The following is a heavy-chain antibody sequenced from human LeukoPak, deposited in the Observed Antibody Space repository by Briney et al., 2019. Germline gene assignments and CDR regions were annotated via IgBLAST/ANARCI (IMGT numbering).Heavy chain of an antibody. Sequence: ASLKVSCKASGYTFTTYDINWVRQATGQGLEWMGWMNPNSGNTGYAQKFQGRVTITRNTSISTAYMELSSLRSEDTAVYYCARGKSDSSGYPDYWGQGTLVTVSS. CDR1: GYTFTTYD. CDR3: ARGKSDSSGYPDY. D-gene: IGHD3-22*01. CDR2: MNPNSGNT. V-gene: IGHV1-8*03. J-gene: IGHJ4*02.